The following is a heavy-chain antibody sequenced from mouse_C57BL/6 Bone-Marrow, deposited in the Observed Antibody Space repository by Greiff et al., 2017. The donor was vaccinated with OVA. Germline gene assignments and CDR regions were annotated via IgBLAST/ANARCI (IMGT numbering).Heavy chain of an antibody. J-gene: IGHJ2*01. CDR2: ISSGSSTI. Sequence: EVQRVESGGGLVKPGGSLTLSCAASGFTFSDYGMHWVRQAPEKGLEWVAYISSGSSTIYYADTVQGRFTISRDNAKNSLFLQMTSLRSEDTAMYYCARHITPFDYWGQGTTLTVSS. CDR1: GFTFSDYG. CDR3: ARHITPFDY. D-gene: IGHD1-1*01. V-gene: IGHV5-17*01.